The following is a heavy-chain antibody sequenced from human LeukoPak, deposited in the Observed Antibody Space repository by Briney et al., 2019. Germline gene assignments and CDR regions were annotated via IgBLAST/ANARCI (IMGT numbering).Heavy chain of an antibody. J-gene: IGHJ2*01. D-gene: IGHD4-17*01. CDR3: ARREGDYGYWYFDL. Sequence: SETLSLTCTVSGGSISSYYWSWIRQPPGKGLEWIGYIYYSGSTNYNPSLKSRVTISVDTSKNQISLKLSSVTAADTAVYCCARREGDYGYWYFDLWGRGTLVTVSS. CDR2: IYYSGST. CDR1: GGSISSYY. V-gene: IGHV4-59*08.